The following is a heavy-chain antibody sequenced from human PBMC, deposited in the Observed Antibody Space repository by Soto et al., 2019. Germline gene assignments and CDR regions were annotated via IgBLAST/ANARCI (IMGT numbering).Heavy chain of an antibody. CDR3: WRDWLAIDH. J-gene: IGHJ4*02. CDR2: IWYDGSAK. V-gene: IGHV3-33*01. D-gene: IGHD6-19*01. CDR1: GFTFNSYG. Sequence: QVQLVESGGGVVQPGRSLRLSCAASGFTFNSYGMHWVRQAPGKGLEWVAVIWYDGSAKYYADSVKGRFTISRDNSKNTLFLQMDSLRAEDTAVYYCWRDWLAIDHWGQGTLVTVSS.